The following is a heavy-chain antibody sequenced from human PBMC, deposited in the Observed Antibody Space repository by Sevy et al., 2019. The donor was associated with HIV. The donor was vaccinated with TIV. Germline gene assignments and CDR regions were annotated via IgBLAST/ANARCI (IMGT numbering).Heavy chain of an antibody. Sequence: GESLKISCKGSGYSFATYWIGWVRQMPGKGLEWRGIIYPGDSDTRYRPSFQGQVTISADRSISTAFLQWSSLKASDTAIYYCARRSSSSELGHAMDVWGQGTTVTVSS. CDR2: IYPGDSDT. J-gene: IGHJ6*02. CDR3: ARRSSSSELGHAMDV. V-gene: IGHV5-51*01. D-gene: IGHD6-6*01. CDR1: GYSFATYW.